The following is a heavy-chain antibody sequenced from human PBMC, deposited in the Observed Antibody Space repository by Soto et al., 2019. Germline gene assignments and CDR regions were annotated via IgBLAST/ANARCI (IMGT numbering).Heavy chain of an antibody. D-gene: IGHD3-16*01. CDR2: INPNSGGT. V-gene: IGHV1-2*04. CDR3: ARAREIWLQPEDYYLGMDV. CDR1: GYTFTGYY. Sequence: ASVKVSCKASGYTFTGYYMHWVRQAPGQGLEWMGWINPNSGGTNYAQRFQGWVTMTRDTSISTAYMELSRLRSDDTAVYYCARAREIWLQPEDYYLGMDVWGQGTTVTVSS. J-gene: IGHJ6*02.